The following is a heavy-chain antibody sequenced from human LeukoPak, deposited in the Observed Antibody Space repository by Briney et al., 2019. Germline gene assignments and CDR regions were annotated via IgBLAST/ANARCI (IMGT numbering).Heavy chain of an antibody. Sequence: PGGSLRLSCVASGFSFSNYEFSWVRQAPGKGPEWLSHINTDGTIDQADSVKGRFSISRDNAKRSLYLEMNSLTVADTAVYYCARASDSFFDQWGQGTLVTVSS. CDR3: ARASDSFFDQ. CDR1: GFSFSNYE. CDR2: INTDGTI. J-gene: IGHJ4*02. V-gene: IGHV3-48*03. D-gene: IGHD2-21*01.